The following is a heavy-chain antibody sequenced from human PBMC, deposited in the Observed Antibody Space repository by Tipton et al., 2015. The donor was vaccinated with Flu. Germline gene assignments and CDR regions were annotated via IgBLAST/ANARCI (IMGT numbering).Heavy chain of an antibody. CDR3: AKTSGGYYNADPLFDY. V-gene: IGHV4-39*07. Sequence: TLSLTCSVSGGAVTSSPYYWGWVRQSPGKGLEWIGTVFYGGSTHYNPPLNSRAVISLGPSRTQFSLELSSVTAADTAVYYCAKTSGGYYNADPLFDYWGQGMMVTISS. D-gene: IGHD3-10*01. J-gene: IGHJ4*02. CDR1: GGAVTSSPYY. CDR2: VFYGGST.